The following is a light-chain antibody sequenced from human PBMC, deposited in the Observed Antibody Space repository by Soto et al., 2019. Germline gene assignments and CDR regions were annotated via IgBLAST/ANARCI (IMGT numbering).Light chain of an antibody. V-gene: IGKV1-5*01. Sequence: DIQLTQSPSTLSASVGDRVTIACRTSRRISDWLAWYQQKPGKAPKLLIYGVSTLESGVTSRFSGSGSGTDFTLTISSLHPDDFATYYCQKYNDYSTFGQGTKLDIK. CDR2: GVS. CDR3: QKYNDYST. J-gene: IGKJ2*01. CDR1: RRISDW.